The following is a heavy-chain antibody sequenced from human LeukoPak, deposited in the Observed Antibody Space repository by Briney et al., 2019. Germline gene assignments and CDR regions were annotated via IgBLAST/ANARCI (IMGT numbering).Heavy chain of an antibody. V-gene: IGHV1-69*06. CDR1: GDTFSNYT. CDR2: IIPIFGTA. J-gene: IGHJ5*02. D-gene: IGHD2-21*02. Sequence: AASVKVSCKTSGDTFSNYTISWVRQAPGQGLEWMGGIIPIFGTANYAEKVPGKVTITVDKATSKDYMDLSSMRFEDTAVYYCARTYCGGDCYSSRGWFDTWGQGTLVTVSS. CDR3: ARTYCGGDCYSSRGWFDT.